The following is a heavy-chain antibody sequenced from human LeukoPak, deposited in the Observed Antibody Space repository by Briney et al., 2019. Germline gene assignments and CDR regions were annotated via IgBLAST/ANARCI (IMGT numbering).Heavy chain of an antibody. CDR3: ARDRAGEYYYDSSGTKYAFDI. J-gene: IGHJ3*02. CDR1: GGSISSYY. V-gene: IGHV4-4*07. D-gene: IGHD3-22*01. CDR2: IYTSGST. Sequence: SETLSLTCTVSGGSISSYYWSWIRQPAGKGLEWIGRIYTSGSTNYNPSLKSRVTISVDTSKNQFSLKLSSVTAADTAVYYCARDRAGEYYYDSSGTKYAFDIWGQGTMVTVSS.